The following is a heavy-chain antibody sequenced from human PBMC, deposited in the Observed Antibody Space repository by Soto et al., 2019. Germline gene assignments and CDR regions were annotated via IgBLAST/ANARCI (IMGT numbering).Heavy chain of an antibody. CDR2: IWHDGSKE. CDR3: ARDGYSGQDPHSIDY. D-gene: IGHD5-12*01. Sequence: QVHLVQSGGGVVQSGRSLRLSCAASGFAFSCCGMHWVRQAPGKGLEWVAIIWHDGSKEYYADSVKGRFTISRDNSRNTVHLQMNSLRVEDTAVYYCARDGYSGQDPHSIDYWSQGTPVTVSS. V-gene: IGHV3-33*01. J-gene: IGHJ4*02. CDR1: GFAFSCCG.